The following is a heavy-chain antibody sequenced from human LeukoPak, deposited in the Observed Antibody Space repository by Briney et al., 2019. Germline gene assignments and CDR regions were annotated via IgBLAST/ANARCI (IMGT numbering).Heavy chain of an antibody. J-gene: IGHJ4*02. CDR1: GFTFSDLY. CDR2: ISPTGSDI. CDR3: TRDPRLTDY. Sequence: PGGSLRLSCAASGFTFSDLYMTWIRQAPGKGLECLSYISPTGSDISYADSVKGRFTISRDNAKNSLYLQMNSLRDDDTAVYYCTRDPRLTDYWGQGTLVTVSS. V-gene: IGHV3-11*04.